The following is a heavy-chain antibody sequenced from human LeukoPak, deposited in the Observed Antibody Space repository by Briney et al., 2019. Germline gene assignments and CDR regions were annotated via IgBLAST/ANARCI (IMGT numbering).Heavy chain of an antibody. V-gene: IGHV4-38-2*02. J-gene: IGHJ6*03. D-gene: IGHD5-18*01. CDR2: IYYSGST. CDR3: ARHDYSYGPRRNYYYYYYMDV. Sequence: SETLSLTCTVSPYSISNANYWGWIRQPPGKGLEWIGSIYYSGSTYYNPSLKSRVTISVDTSKNQFSLKLSSVTAADTAVYYCARHDYSYGPRRNYYYYYYMDVWGKGTTVTISS. CDR1: PYSISNANY.